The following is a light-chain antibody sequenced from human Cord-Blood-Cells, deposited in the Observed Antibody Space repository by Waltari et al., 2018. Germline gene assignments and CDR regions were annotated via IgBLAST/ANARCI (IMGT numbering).Light chain of an antibody. CDR1: QSISSY. V-gene: IGKV1-39*01. J-gene: IGKJ5*01. CDR3: QQGYSTPIT. CDR2: AAS. Sequence: DIQMTQSPSSLSASVGDRVTITCRASQSISSYLNWYQQKPGKAPKLLIYAASSLQSGLPSRFSGSGSGTDFTLTISSLQPADFATYYCQQGYSTPITFGQGTRLEIK.